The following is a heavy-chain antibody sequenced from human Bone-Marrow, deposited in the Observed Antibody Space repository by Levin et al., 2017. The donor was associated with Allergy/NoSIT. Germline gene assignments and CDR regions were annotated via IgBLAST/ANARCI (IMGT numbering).Heavy chain of an antibody. Sequence: PGGSLRLSCAASGFTFSSYWMSWVRQAPGKGLEWVANIKQDGSEKYYVDSVKGRFTISRDNAKNSLYLQMNSLRAEDTAVYYCARDSYYVPLWFGELLLGGSYFDYWGQGTLVTVSS. CDR1: GFTFSSYW. CDR3: ARDSYYVPLWFGELLLGGSYFDY. V-gene: IGHV3-7*01. CDR2: IKQDGSEK. D-gene: IGHD3-10*01. J-gene: IGHJ4*02.